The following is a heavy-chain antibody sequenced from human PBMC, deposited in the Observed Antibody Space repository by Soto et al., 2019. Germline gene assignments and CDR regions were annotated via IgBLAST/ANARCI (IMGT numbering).Heavy chain of an antibody. V-gene: IGHV4-61*01. J-gene: IGHJ4*02. Sequence: QVQLQESGPGLVKPSETLSLTCTVSGGSVRSGSYYWSWIRQPPGKGLEWIGYIYYSGGTNYNPPLQSAVPQSLKPSKNQFPLGVSSVAAADTAGYYCAGGGGGGYWGQGTLVTVSS. CDR2: IYYSGGT. D-gene: IGHD3-16*01. CDR1: GGSVRSGSYY. CDR3: AGGGGGGY.